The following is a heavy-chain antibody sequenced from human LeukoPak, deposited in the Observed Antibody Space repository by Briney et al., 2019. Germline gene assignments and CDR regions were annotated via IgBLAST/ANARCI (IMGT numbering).Heavy chain of an antibody. Sequence: GGSLRLSCAASGFTFSSYGMHWVRQAPGKGLEWVAVIWYGGGNKYYADSVKGRFTISRDNSKNTLYLQMNSLRAEDTAVYYCAKGRDGYSLDYWGQGTLVTVSS. CDR3: AKGRDGYSLDY. J-gene: IGHJ4*02. V-gene: IGHV3-33*06. CDR2: IWYGGGNK. D-gene: IGHD5-24*01. CDR1: GFTFSSYG.